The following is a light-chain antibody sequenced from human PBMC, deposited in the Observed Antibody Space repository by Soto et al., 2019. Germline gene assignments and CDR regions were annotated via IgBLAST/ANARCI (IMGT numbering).Light chain of an antibody. CDR3: HQYYSYWT. V-gene: IGKV1-5*01. CDR1: QTISNW. J-gene: IGKJ1*01. Sequence: DIQMTQSPSTVSASVGDRVTITCRASQTISNWLAWYQQTPGKAPRLLIYDASKLQSGVPSRFSGGGSGTEFTLTISSLQPDDFATYYCHQYYSYWTFAQGTKVDIK. CDR2: DAS.